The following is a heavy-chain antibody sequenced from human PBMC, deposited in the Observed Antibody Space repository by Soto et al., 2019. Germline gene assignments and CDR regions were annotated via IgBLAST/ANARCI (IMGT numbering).Heavy chain of an antibody. D-gene: IGHD1-26*01. CDR3: ARADIVGATPFDY. V-gene: IGHV4-61*08. CDR1: GGSISSGGYY. Sequence: PSETLSLTCTVSGGSISSGGYYWSWIRQHPGKGLEWIGYIYYSGSTNYNPSLKSRVTISVDTSKNQFSLKLSSVTAADTAVYYCARADIVGATPFDYWGQGTLVTVSS. CDR2: IYYSGST. J-gene: IGHJ4*02.